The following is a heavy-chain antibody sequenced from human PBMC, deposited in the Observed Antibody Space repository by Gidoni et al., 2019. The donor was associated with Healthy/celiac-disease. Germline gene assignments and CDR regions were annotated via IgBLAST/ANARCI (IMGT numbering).Heavy chain of an antibody. D-gene: IGHD6-13*01. CDR3: ARIRYSSSWYGVDDY. Sequence: QVTLRESGPALVKPTQTLTLTCTFSGFSLSTSGMCVSWIRQPPGKALEWLARIDWDDDKYYSTSLKTRLTISKDTSKNQVVLTMTNMDPVDTATYYCARIRYSSSWYGVDDYWGQGTLVTVSS. V-gene: IGHV2-70*15. CDR2: IDWDDDK. J-gene: IGHJ4*02. CDR1: GFSLSTSGMC.